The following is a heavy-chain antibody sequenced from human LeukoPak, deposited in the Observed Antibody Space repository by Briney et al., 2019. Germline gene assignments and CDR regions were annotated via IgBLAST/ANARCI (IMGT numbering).Heavy chain of an antibody. J-gene: IGHJ4*02. CDR2: INHSGST. D-gene: IGHD5-12*01. CDR1: GGSFSGYY. CDR3: ARVSQWLHRNFDY. Sequence: SETLSLTCAVYGGSFSGYYWSWIRQPPGKGLEGIGEINHSGSTNYNPSLKSRVTISVETNKNKFSLKQRYVTAADTAVYYCARVSQWLHRNFDYWGQGTLVTVSS. V-gene: IGHV4-34*01.